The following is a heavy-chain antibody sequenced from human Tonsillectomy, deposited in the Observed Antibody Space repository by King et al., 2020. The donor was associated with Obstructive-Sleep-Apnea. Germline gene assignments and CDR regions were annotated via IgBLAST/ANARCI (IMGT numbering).Heavy chain of an antibody. D-gene: IGHD1-26*01. CDR1: GFTFSSYW. CDR2: IKQDGSEK. Sequence: QLVQSGGGLVQPGGSLRLSCAASGFTFSSYWMSWVRQAPGKGLEWVANIKQDGSEKYYVDSVKGRFTISRDNAKNSLFLLMNSLRAEDTAVYYCARVRGSYCLDVWGQGTTVTVSS. CDR3: ARVRGSYCLDV. J-gene: IGHJ6*02. V-gene: IGHV3-7*03.